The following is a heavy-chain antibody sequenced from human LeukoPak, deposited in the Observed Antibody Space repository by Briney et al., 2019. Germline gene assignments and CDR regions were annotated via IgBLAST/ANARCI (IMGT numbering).Heavy chain of an antibody. CDR1: GYTFTSYG. D-gene: IGHD3-22*01. Sequence: ASVKVSCKASGYTFTSYGISWVRQAPGQGLEWMGRINPNSGDINYAQKFQGRVTMTRDTSISTAYMELSRLRSDDTVVYYCARVEDYYDRTGYLDWGQGTLVTVSS. V-gene: IGHV1-2*05. J-gene: IGHJ1*01. CDR2: INPNSGDI. CDR3: ARVEDYYDRTGYLD.